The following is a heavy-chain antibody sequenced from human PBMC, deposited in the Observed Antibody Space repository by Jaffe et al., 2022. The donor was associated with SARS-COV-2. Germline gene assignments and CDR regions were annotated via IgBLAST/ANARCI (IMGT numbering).Heavy chain of an antibody. V-gene: IGHV1-18*01. CDR3: ARAQGVWGLEWLLSDYYYYYGMDV. J-gene: IGHJ6*02. D-gene: IGHD3-3*01. CDR2: ISAYNGNT. Sequence: QVQLVQSGAEVKKPGASVKVSCKASGYTFTSYGISWVRQAPGQGLEWMGWISAYNGNTNYAQKLQGRVTMTTDTSTSTAYMELRSLRSDDTAVYYCARAQGVWGLEWLLSDYYYYYGMDVWGQGTTVTVSS. CDR1: GYTFTSYG.